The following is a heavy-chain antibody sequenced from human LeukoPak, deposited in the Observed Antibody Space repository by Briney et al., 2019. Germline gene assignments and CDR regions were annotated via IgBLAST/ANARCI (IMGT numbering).Heavy chain of an antibody. D-gene: IGHD2-2*01. J-gene: IGHJ5*02. Sequence: ASVKVSCKASGYTFTGYYMHWVRQAPGQGLEWMGWISAYNGNTNYAQKLQGRVTMTTDTSTSTAYMELRSLRSDDTAVYYCARVIVVVPAATNWFDPWGQGTLVTVSS. V-gene: IGHV1-18*04. CDR1: GYTFTGYY. CDR3: ARVIVVVPAATNWFDP. CDR2: ISAYNGNT.